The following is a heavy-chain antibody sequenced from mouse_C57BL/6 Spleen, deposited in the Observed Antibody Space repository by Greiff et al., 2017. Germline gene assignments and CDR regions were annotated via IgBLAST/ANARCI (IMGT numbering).Heavy chain of an antibody. D-gene: IGHD2-5*01. V-gene: IGHV1-15*01. J-gene: IGHJ1*03. CDR2: IDPETGGT. Sequence: QVQLQQSGAELVRPGASVTLSCKASGYTFTDYEMHWVKQTPVHGLEWIGAIDPETGGTAYNQKFKGKAILTADKSSSTAYMELRSLTSEDSAVYYCTREGAYYSNYDWYFDVWGTGTTVTVSS. CDR1: GYTFTDYE. CDR3: TREGAYYSNYDWYFDV.